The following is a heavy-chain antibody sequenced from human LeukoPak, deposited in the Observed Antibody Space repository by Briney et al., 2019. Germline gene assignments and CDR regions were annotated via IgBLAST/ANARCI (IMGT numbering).Heavy chain of an antibody. CDR3: ASDEYSSSWGYYYYYMDV. CDR1: GGTLITHY. V-gene: IGHV7-4-1*02. J-gene: IGHJ6*03. Sequence: ASVKVSCKASGGTLITHYISWVRQAPGQGLEWMGWINANTGNPTYAQGFTGRFVFSLDTSVSTAYLQISSLKAEDTAVYYCASDEYSSSWGYYYYYMDVWGKGTTVTVSS. CDR2: INANTGNP. D-gene: IGHD6-6*01.